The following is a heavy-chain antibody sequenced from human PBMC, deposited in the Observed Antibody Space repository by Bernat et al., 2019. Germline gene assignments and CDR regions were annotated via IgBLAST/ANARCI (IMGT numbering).Heavy chain of an antibody. Sequence: QVQLVESGGGLVKPGGSLRLSCAASGFTFSDYYMSRIRQAPGKGLEWVSYISSSSSYTNYADSVKGRFTISRDNAKNSLYLQMNSLRAEDTAVYYCARTDSKYGDYPSDAFDIWGQGTMVTVSS. D-gene: IGHD4-17*01. V-gene: IGHV3-11*06. CDR2: ISSSSSYT. J-gene: IGHJ3*02. CDR3: ARTDSKYGDYPSDAFDI. CDR1: GFTFSDYY.